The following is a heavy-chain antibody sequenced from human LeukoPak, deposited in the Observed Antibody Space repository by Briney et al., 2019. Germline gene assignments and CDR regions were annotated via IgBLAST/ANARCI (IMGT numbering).Heavy chain of an antibody. J-gene: IGHJ4*02. CDR3: ARHSREGELWDY. V-gene: IGHV4-59*08. CDR1: GGSISSYY. Sequence: PSETLSLTCCVCGGSISSYYWSWIRQPPGKGLEWIGYIYYSGSTNYNPSLKSRVTISVDTSKKQFSLKLSSVTAADTAVYYCARHSREGELWDYWGQGTLVTVSS. CDR2: IYYSGST. D-gene: IGHD3-10*01.